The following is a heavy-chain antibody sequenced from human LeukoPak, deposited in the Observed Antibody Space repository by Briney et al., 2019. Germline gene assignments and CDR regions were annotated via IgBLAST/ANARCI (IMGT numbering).Heavy chain of an antibody. CDR1: GGSISSYY. V-gene: IGHV4-59*12. Sequence: SSETLSLTCTVSGGSISSYYWSWIRQPPGKGLEWIWYIYYSGSTNYNPSLKSRVTISVDTSKNQFSLKLSSVTAADTAVYYCARPRRPYCSSTSCYRGGFDYWGQGTLVTVSS. D-gene: IGHD2-2*01. CDR2: IYYSGST. J-gene: IGHJ4*02. CDR3: ARPRRPYCSSTSCYRGGFDY.